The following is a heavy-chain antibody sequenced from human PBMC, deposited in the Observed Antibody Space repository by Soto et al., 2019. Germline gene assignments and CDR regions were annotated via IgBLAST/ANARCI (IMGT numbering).Heavy chain of an antibody. CDR2: TSYRSKWYY. CDR1: GDSVSSNSAA. J-gene: IGHJ3*01. Sequence: SQTLSVTCAISGDSVSSNSAAWNWIRQSPTRGLEWLGRTSYRSKWYYDYALSVKSRISINPDTSKNQFSLQLNSVTPDDTAVYYCARLAYYSDRSGYREEVFDFWGQGTMVTVSS. D-gene: IGHD3-22*01. V-gene: IGHV6-1*01. CDR3: ARLAYYSDRSGYREEVFDF.